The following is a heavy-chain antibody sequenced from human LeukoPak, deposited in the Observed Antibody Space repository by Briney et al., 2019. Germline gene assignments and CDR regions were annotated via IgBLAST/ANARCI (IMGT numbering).Heavy chain of an antibody. CDR2: INPNSGGT. D-gene: IGHD2-2*01. Sequence: ASVKVSCKASGYTFTKHYIQWVRQAPGQGLEWMGWINPNSGGTNFAQKFQGRVTMTRDTSINTAYMELSRLRSDDTAVYYCARGRCSSTSCSTFYYYYMDVWGKGTTVTVSS. CDR3: ARGRCSSTSCSTFYYYYMDV. CDR1: GYTFTKHY. J-gene: IGHJ6*03. V-gene: IGHV1-2*02.